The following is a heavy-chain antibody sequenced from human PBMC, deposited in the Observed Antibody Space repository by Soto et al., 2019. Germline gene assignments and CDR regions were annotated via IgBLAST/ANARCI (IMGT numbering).Heavy chain of an antibody. D-gene: IGHD4-17*01. V-gene: IGHV1-69*13. CDR2: IIPIFGTA. Sequence: EASVKVSCKASGGTFSSYAISWVRQAPGQGLEWMGGIIPIFGTANYAQKFQGRVTITADESTSTAYMELSSLRSEDAAVYYCARASTVTTSGLYYYYYYGMDVWGQGTTVTVSS. J-gene: IGHJ6*02. CDR3: ARASTVTTSGLYYYYYYGMDV. CDR1: GGTFSSYA.